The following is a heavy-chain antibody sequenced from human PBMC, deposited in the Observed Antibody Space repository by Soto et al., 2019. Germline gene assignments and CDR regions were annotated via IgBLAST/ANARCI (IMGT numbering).Heavy chain of an antibody. CDR3: ARELAYYDILTGYYRRYYYYGMDV. D-gene: IGHD3-9*01. V-gene: IGHV1-46*01. CDR1: GYTFTRYY. Sequence: GASVKVSFKASGYTFTRYYMHWVRQAPGQGLEWMGIINPSGGSTSYAQKFQGRVTMTRDTSTSTAYMELSSLRSEDTAVYYCARELAYYDILTGYYRRYYYYGMDVWGQGTTVTVSS. J-gene: IGHJ6*01. CDR2: INPSGGST.